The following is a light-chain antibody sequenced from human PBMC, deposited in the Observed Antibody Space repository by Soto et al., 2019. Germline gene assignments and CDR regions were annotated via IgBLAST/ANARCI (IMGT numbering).Light chain of an antibody. CDR3: QQYNNWPRT. V-gene: IGKV3D-15*01. CDR1: QSVSSN. CDR2: GVS. J-gene: IGKJ3*01. Sequence: EIVMTQSPATLSVSPGERATLSCRASQSVSSNLAWYQQKPGQAPRLLLYGVSTRATVIPARFSGSGSGTEFTLTISSLQSEDFAVSYCQQYNNWPRTFGPGTKVDFK.